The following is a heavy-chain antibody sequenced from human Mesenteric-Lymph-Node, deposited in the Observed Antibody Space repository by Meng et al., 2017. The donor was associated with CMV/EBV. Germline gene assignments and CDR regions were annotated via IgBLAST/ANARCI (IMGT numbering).Heavy chain of an antibody. CDR3: AREGRFLEWLLFSSYYFDY. Sequence: SETLSLTCAVYGGSFSGYYWSWIRQPPGKGLEWIGEINHSGSTNYNPSLKSRVTISVDTSKNQFSLKLSSVTAADTAVYYCAREGRFLEWLLFSSYYFDYWGQGTLVTVSS. V-gene: IGHV4-34*01. D-gene: IGHD3-3*01. CDR1: GGSFSGYY. J-gene: IGHJ4*02. CDR2: INHSGST.